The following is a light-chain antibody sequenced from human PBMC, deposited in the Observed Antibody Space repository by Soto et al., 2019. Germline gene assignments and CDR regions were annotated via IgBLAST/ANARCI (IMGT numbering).Light chain of an antibody. J-gene: IGKJ4*01. Sequence: DIQMTQSPSSVSASVGDRVTITCRASQGFSTWLAWYRRKPGSAPELLIYSASSLHSGVPSRFSGSGSGTDFTLTISSLQPEDFATDYCQQANSFPRTFGGGTEVEIK. CDR2: SAS. CDR1: QGFSTW. V-gene: IGKV1-12*01. CDR3: QQANSFPRT.